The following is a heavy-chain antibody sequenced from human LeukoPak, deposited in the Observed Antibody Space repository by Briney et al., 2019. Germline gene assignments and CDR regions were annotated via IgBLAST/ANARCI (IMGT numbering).Heavy chain of an antibody. CDR2: IYYSGST. Sequence: SETLSLTCTVSGGSISSYYWSWIRQPPGKGLEWIGYIYYSGSTNYNPSLKSRVTISVDTSKNQFSLKLSSVTAADTAVYYCARADPLWLGELFGAYDIWGHGTMVTVSS. CDR3: ARADPLWLGELFGAYDI. CDR1: GGSISSYY. V-gene: IGHV4-59*08. D-gene: IGHD3-10*01. J-gene: IGHJ3*02.